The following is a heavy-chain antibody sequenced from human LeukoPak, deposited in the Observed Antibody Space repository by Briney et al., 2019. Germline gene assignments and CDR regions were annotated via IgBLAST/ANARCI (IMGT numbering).Heavy chain of an antibody. D-gene: IGHD4-11*01. CDR1: GGSIGSYY. J-gene: IGHJ5*02. CDR3: ARQYSSGFDP. CDR2: IYYTGST. V-gene: IGHV4-59*01. Sequence: SETLSLTCTVSGGSIGSYYWSWIRQPPGKGLEWIGYIYYTGSTNYNASLKSRVTISLDPSKNQFSLRLSSVTAADTAVYYCARQYSSGFDPWGQGTLVTVSS.